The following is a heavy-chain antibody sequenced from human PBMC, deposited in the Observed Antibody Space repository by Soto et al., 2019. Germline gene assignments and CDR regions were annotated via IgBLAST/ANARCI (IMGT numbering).Heavy chain of an antibody. CDR2: IKSKTDGGTT. CDR1: GFTFSNAW. V-gene: IGHV3-15*01. CDR3: TTDLGYSYYYDMDV. J-gene: IGHJ6*03. Sequence: EVQLLESGGGLVKPGGSLRLSCAASGFTFSNAWMSWVRQAPGKGLEWVGRIKSKTDGGTTDYAAPVKGRFTISRDDSKNTLYLQMNSLKTEDTAVYYCTTDLGYSYYYDMDVWGKGTTVTVSS. D-gene: IGHD2-15*01.